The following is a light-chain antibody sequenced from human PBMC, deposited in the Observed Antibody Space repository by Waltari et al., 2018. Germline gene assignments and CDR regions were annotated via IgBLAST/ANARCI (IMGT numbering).Light chain of an antibody. CDR2: QAS. V-gene: IGKV1-5*03. CDR1: QSIGSW. J-gene: IGKJ2*01. CDR3: QQYSSYST. Sequence: DIQMTQSPSTLSASVGDRVTITCRASQSIGSWLAWYQQKPGKAPKLLIYQASNLESVVPSRFSGSGSGTEFTLTISSLQPDDFATYCCQQYSSYSTFGQGTKVEI.